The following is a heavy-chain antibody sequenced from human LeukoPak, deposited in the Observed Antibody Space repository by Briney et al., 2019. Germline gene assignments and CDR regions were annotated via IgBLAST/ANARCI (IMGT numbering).Heavy chain of an antibody. CDR2: MNPNSGNT. Sequence: GASVKVSCKASGYTFTSYDINWLRQATGQGLEWMGWMNPNSGNTGYAQKFQGRVTITRNTSISPAYMELSSLRSEDTAVYYCARGPYYYDSSGRYDAFDIWGQGTMVTVSS. CDR1: GYTFTSYD. J-gene: IGHJ3*02. D-gene: IGHD3-22*01. CDR3: ARGPYYYDSSGRYDAFDI. V-gene: IGHV1-8*03.